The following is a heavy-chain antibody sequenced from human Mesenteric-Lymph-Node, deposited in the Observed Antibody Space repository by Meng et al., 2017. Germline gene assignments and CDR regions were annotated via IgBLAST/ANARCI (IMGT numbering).Heavy chain of an antibody. Sequence: SVKVSCKASGGTFSSYAISWVRQAPGQGLEWMGGIIPIFGTANYAQKFQGRVTITADKSTSTAYMELSSLRSEDTAGYYCAVDNYYDSSGYSGYWGQGTLVTVSS. D-gene: IGHD3-22*01. CDR1: GGTFSSYA. CDR3: AVDNYYDSSGYSGY. V-gene: IGHV1-69*06. CDR2: IIPIFGTA. J-gene: IGHJ4*02.